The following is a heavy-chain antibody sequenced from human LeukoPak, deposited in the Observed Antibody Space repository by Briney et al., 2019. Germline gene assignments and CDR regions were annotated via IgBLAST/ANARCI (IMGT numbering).Heavy chain of an antibody. J-gene: IGHJ6*03. CDR1: GFTFSSYE. Sequence: GGSLRLSCAASGFTFSSYEMNWVRQAPGKGLEWVSYISSSGSTIYYADSVKGRFTISRDNAKNSLYLQMNSLRAEDTAVYYCARGPYASGSYGRRGWVHYMDVWGKGTTVTVSS. CDR3: ARGPYASGSYGRRGWVHYMDV. V-gene: IGHV3-48*03. D-gene: IGHD3-10*01. CDR2: ISSSGSTI.